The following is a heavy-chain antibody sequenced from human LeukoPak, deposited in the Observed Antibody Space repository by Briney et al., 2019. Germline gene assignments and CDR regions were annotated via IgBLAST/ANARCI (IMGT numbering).Heavy chain of an antibody. CDR1: GFTFSNYA. CDR2: VSDDGTKE. Sequence: GGSLRLSCAASGFTFSNYAIHWVRQAPGKGLEWVTVVSDDGTKEYYADSVKGRFTTSRDKSENTVYLQMNSLTTEDTAVYYCARGFRADIVVVTALARWGQGTLVTVSS. V-gene: IGHV3-30*04. CDR3: ARGFRADIVVVTALAR. J-gene: IGHJ4*02. D-gene: IGHD2-21*02.